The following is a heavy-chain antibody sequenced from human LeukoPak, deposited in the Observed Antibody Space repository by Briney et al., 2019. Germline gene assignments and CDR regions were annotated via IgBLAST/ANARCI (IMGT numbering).Heavy chain of an antibody. V-gene: IGHV1-46*01. CDR3: ARDQPPDDYGGNSGVDY. D-gene: IGHD4-23*01. Sequence: GASVKVSCTASGYTFTSYYMHWVRQAPGQGLEWMGIINPSGGSTSYAQKFQGRVTMTRDTSTSTVYMELSSLRSEDTAVYYCARDQPPDDYGGNSGVDYWGQGTLVTVSS. J-gene: IGHJ4*02. CDR2: INPSGGST. CDR1: GYTFTSYY.